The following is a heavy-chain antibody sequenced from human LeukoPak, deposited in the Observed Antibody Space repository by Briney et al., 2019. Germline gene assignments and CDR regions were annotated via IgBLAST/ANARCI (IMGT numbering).Heavy chain of an antibody. CDR1: GGSIRSGDYY. D-gene: IGHD5-12*01. Sequence: SETLSLTCTVSGGSIRSGDYYWSWIRQPPGKGLEWIGYIYYSGSPHYNPSLKSRVTISVDTSKNQFSLKLSSVTAADTAVYFCAREDIVVMIIDSWGQGTLVTVSS. J-gene: IGHJ4*02. CDR3: AREDIVVMIIDS. V-gene: IGHV4-30-4*01. CDR2: IYYSGSP.